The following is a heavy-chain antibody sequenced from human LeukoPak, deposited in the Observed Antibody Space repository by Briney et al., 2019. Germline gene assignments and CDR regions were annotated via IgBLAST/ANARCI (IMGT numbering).Heavy chain of an antibody. CDR3: ASLRGASYHYDSSGYLGY. CDR2: TYYRSKWYN. J-gene: IGHJ4*02. D-gene: IGHD3-22*01. V-gene: IGHV6-1*01. CDR1: GDSVSSNSAA. Sequence: SQTLSLTCAISGDSVSSNSAAWSWIRQSPSRGLEWLGRTYYRSKWYNDYAVSVKSRITINPDTSKNQFSLQLNSLTPEDTAVYYCASLRGASYHYDSSGYLGYWGQGTLVTVSS.